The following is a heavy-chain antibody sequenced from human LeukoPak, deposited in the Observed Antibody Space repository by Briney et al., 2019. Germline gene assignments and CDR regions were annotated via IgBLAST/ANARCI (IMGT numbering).Heavy chain of an antibody. V-gene: IGHV4-4*02. J-gene: IGHJ4*02. CDR1: GGTITNNNW. D-gene: IGHD3-22*01. Sequence: SETLSLTCAVSGGTITNNNWWTWVRQPPGKGLEWIGEVHYTESTTYNPSLKSRLTLSLDKSNNQSSLRLSSVTVADTAVYYCATYYDSGGYKWNYWGQGTLVTVSS. CDR3: ATYYDSGGYKWNY. CDR2: VHYTEST.